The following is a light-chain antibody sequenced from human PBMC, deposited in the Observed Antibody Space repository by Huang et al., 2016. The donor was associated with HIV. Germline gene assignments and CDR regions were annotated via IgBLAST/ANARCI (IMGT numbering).Light chain of an antibody. CDR1: RSLFFASNSKNF. CDR2: RAS. Sequence: DILLTQSPDSLAVSLGERATLTCRSRRSLFFASNSKNFLAWYQQRPGQSPKLLMYRASVRESGVPERFTGSGSGTEFTLTIASLQAEDVAVYYCQQFYNMPYTFGRGTRLEI. J-gene: IGKJ2*01. CDR3: QQFYNMPYT. V-gene: IGKV4-1*01.